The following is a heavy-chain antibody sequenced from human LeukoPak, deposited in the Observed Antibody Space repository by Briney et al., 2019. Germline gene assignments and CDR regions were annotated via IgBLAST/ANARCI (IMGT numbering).Heavy chain of an antibody. Sequence: GGSRRLSCAAPGITFSSSGMSWVGQSPGKGLKWVASIKQDGREKYYVDSVKGRFTISRDNAKNSLYLQMNSLRAEDTALYYCARAPGEGWFDPWGQGTLVTVSS. CDR3: ARAPGEGWFDP. D-gene: IGHD4-17*01. CDR2: IKQDGREK. J-gene: IGHJ5*02. V-gene: IGHV3-7*01. CDR1: GITFSSSG.